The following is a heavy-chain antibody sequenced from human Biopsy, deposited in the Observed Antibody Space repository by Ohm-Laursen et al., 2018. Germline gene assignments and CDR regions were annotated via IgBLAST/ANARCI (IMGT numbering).Heavy chain of an antibody. CDR1: GFTFQDHA. D-gene: IGHD2-21*01. J-gene: IGHJ4*02. Sequence: LRLSCTASGFTFQDHAMHWVRQAPGKGLEWVSGISWNSGSINYAVSVQGRFTISRDNAKNFLYLQMNSLRVEDTALYFCARLGELHGLWYFDFWGQGALVTVSS. CDR3: ARLGELHGLWYFDF. CDR2: ISWNSGSI. V-gene: IGHV3-9*01.